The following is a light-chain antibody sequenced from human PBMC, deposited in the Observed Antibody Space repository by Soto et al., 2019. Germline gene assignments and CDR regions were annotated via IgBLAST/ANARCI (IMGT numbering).Light chain of an antibody. CDR1: QSISSNF. J-gene: IGKJ1*01. Sequence: IVLTQSPGTLSLSPREGASLSSRDRQSISSNFLAWYQQKRGRAPRLLIHGASNRATGIPDRFSGSGSGTDFTLTITRLEPEDFAVYYCQQYGGSPRTFGQGTKVDIK. V-gene: IGKV3-20*01. CDR3: QQYGGSPRT. CDR2: GAS.